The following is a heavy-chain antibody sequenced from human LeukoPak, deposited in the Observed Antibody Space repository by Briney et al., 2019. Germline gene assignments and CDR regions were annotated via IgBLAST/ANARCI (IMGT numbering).Heavy chain of an antibody. J-gene: IGHJ4*02. V-gene: IGHV4-59*01. D-gene: IGHD3-10*01. CDR3: AREITMVRGTVLDY. CDR1: GGSISSYY. CDR2: IYYSGST. Sequence: SETLSLTCTVSGGSISSYYWSWIRQPPGKGLEWLGYIYYSGSTNYNPSLKSRVTISVDTSKNQFSLKLSSVTAADTAVYYCAREITMVRGTVLDYWGQGTLVTVSS.